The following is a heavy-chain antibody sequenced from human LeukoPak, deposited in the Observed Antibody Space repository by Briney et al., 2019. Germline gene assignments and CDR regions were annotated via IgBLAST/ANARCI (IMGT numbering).Heavy chain of an antibody. J-gene: IGHJ3*02. CDR3: ARPYGDYYDAFGI. V-gene: IGHV4-30-4*01. CDR2: IYYSGST. D-gene: IGHD4-17*01. Sequence: SETLSLTCTVSGGSISSGDYYWSWIRQPPGKGLEWIGYIYYSGSTYYNPSLKSRVTISVDTSKNQFSLKLSSVTAADTAVYYCARPYGDYYDAFGIWGQGTMVTVSS. CDR1: GGSISSGDYY.